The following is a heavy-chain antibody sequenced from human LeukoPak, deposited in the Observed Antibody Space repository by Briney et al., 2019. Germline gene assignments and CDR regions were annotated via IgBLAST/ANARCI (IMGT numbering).Heavy chain of an antibody. CDR2: MNPNSGNT. CDR3: ARRVAGRTIYYFDY. CDR1: GGTFSSYV. V-gene: IGHV1-8*03. Sequence: ASVKVSCKASGGTFSSYVINWVRQATGQGLEWMGWMNPNSGNTGYAQKFQGRVTITRNTSISTAYMELSSLRSEDTAVYYCARRVAGRTIYYFDYWGQGTLVTVSS. J-gene: IGHJ4*02. D-gene: IGHD6-19*01.